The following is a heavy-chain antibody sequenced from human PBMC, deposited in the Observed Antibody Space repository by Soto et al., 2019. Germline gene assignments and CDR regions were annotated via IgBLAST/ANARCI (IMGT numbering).Heavy chain of an antibody. CDR2: ISGYNGDT. V-gene: IGHV1-18*01. J-gene: IGHJ6*02. CDR1: AYTFTRYG. Sequence: QGHLVQSGAEVKKPGASVKVSCKTSAYTFTRYGISWVRQAPGQGLEWMGWISGYNGDTNYAHNLQDRVTMTIDTSTTTAYMELRSLTSDDTAVYYCAKNGQPPYYYYGLDVWGQGTTVTVSS. CDR3: AKNGQPPYYYYGLDV. D-gene: IGHD2-8*01.